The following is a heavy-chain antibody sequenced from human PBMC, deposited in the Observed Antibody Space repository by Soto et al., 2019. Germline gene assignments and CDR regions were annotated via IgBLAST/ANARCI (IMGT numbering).Heavy chain of an antibody. CDR3: EKDPYGIVVVPAALGWFDP. V-gene: IGHV3-23*01. J-gene: IGHJ5*02. CDR1: GFSFSSYA. Sequence: GSLRLTGVASGFSFSSYAMNWVRQAPGKGLEWVSTISGSFGSTYYADSVQGRFTVSRDNSKNTLYLQMNSLRAEDTAVYYCEKDPYGIVVVPAALGWFDPWGQGTLVTVSS. CDR2: ISGSFGST. D-gene: IGHD2-2*01.